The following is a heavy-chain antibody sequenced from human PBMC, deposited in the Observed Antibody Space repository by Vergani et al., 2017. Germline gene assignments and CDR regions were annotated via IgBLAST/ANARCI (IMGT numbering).Heavy chain of an antibody. CDR1: GYSFTSYW. CDR2: IYPGDSDT. D-gene: IGHD3-3*01. V-gene: IGHV5-51*01. Sequence: EVQLVQSGAEVKKPGESLKISCKGSGYSFTSYWIGWVRQMPGKGLEWMGIIYPGDSDTRYSPSFQGQVTISADKSIRTAYLQWSSLKASDTAMYYCAGSNDFWSGYCYRGFDYWGQGTLVTVSS. CDR3: AGSNDFWSGYCYRGFDY. J-gene: IGHJ4*02.